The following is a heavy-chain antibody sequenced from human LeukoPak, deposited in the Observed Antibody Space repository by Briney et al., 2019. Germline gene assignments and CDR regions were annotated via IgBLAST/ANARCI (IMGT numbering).Heavy chain of an antibody. Sequence: PSETLSLTCAVYGGSFSGYYWSWIRQPPGKGLEWIGEINYSGSTNYNPSLKSRVTISVDTSKNQFSLKLSSVTAADTAVYYCARGSPETYYYGSGSYLRAYFDYWGQGTLVTVSS. D-gene: IGHD3-10*01. J-gene: IGHJ4*02. V-gene: IGHV4-34*01. CDR1: GGSFSGYY. CDR2: INYSGST. CDR3: ARGSPETYYYGSGSYLRAYFDY.